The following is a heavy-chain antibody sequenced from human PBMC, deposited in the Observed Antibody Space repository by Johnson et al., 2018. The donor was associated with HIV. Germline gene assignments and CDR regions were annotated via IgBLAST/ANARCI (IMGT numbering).Heavy chain of an antibody. CDR1: GFTFTDHY. J-gene: IGHJ3*02. CDR3: ARGGEKGAFDI. Sequence: MQLVESGGGLVLPGGSLRLSCAVSGFTFTDHYMDWVRQAPGKGLEWVGRIRNKANSYTTEYAASVKGRFTILRDDSKNSLYLQMNSLKTEDTAVYYCARGGEKGAFDIWGQGTMVTVSS. D-gene: IGHD7-27*01. CDR2: IRNKANSYTT. V-gene: IGHV3-72*01.